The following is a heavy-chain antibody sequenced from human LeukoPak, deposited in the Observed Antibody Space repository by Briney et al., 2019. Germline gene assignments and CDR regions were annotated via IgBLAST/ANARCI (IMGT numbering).Heavy chain of an antibody. D-gene: IGHD2-2*01. Sequence: ASVKVSCKASGYTFTQYGISWVRQAPGQGLEWMGWISAYNGNTNYVQKFQGRVTMTTDTSTSTAYMELMSLRSDDTAVYYCARDVEAAFCSTSTCYDLVFDYWGQGTLVTVSS. CDR2: ISAYNGNT. J-gene: IGHJ4*02. CDR3: ARDVEAAFCSTSTCYDLVFDY. CDR1: GYTFTQYG. V-gene: IGHV1-18*01.